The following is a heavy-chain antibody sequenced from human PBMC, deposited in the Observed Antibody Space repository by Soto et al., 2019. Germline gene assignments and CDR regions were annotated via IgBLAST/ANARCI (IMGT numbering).Heavy chain of an antibody. Sequence: ASVKVSCKASGFTFTSSAVQWVRQARGQRLEWIGWIVVGSGNTNYAQKFRERVTITRDMSTSTAYMELSSLRSEDTAVYYCAAGAWLDIVATTAFDYWGQGTLVTVSS. J-gene: IGHJ4*02. D-gene: IGHD5-12*01. V-gene: IGHV1-58*01. CDR1: GFTFTSSA. CDR3: AAGAWLDIVATTAFDY. CDR2: IVVGSGNT.